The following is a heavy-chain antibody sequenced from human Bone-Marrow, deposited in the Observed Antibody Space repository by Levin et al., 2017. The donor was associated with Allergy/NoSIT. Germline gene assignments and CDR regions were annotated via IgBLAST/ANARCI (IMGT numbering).Heavy chain of an antibody. CDR2: INHSGST. V-gene: IGHV4-34*01. J-gene: IGHJ4*02. CDR3: VRGNGVSSGYYFDY. D-gene: IGHD3-22*01. Sequence: GSLRLSCAVYGGSFSGYYWSWIRQPPGKGLEWIGEINHSGSTNYNPSLKSRVTISVDTSKNQFSLKLSSVTAADTAVYYCVRGNGVSSGYYFDYWGQGTLVIVSS. CDR1: GGSFSGYY.